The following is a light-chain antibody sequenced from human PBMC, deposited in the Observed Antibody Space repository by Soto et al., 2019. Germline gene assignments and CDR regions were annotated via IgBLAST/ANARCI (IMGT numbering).Light chain of an antibody. V-gene: IGKV3-15*01. J-gene: IGKJ4*01. CDR3: QQYGSSTLT. CDR1: QSLSNK. Sequence: EIVMTQSPATLSVSPGERATLSCRASQSLSNKLAWYQQKPGQAPRLLIYGASTRATGIPARFSGSGSGTEFTLTISSLQSEDFVVYYCQQYGSSTLTSGCRTKVDIK. CDR2: GAS.